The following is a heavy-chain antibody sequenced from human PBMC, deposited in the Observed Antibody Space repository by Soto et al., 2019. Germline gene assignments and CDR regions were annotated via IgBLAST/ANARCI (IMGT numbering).Heavy chain of an antibody. V-gene: IGHV1-2*02. D-gene: IGHD2-2*01. J-gene: IGHJ6*03. CDR2: INPNSGGT. Sequence: QVQLVQSGAEVKKPGASVKVSCKASGYTFTGYYMHWVRQAPGQGLEWMGWINPNSGGTNYAQKFQGGVTMTRDTSISTAYMELSRLRSDDTAVYYCARGDCSSTSCSGYYYYYMDVWGKGTTVTVSS. CDR3: ARGDCSSTSCSGYYYYYMDV. CDR1: GYTFTGYY.